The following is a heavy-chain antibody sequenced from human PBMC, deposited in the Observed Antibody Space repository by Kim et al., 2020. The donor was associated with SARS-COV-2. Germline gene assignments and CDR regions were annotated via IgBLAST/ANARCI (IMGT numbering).Heavy chain of an antibody. V-gene: IGHV3-15*01. Sequence: GGSLRHSCAASGFTFSNAWMSWVRQAPGKGLEWVGRIKSKTDGGTTDYAAPVKGRFTISRDDSKNTLYLQMNSLKTEDTAVYYCTTDPPGGYSSPAVGAPRDYWGQGTLVTVSS. D-gene: IGHD5-12*01. CDR2: IKSKTDGGTT. CDR1: GFTFSNAW. J-gene: IGHJ4*02. CDR3: TTDPPGGYSSPAVGAPRDY.